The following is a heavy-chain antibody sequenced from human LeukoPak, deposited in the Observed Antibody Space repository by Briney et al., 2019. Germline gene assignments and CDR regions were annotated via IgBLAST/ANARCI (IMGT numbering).Heavy chain of an antibody. CDR2: ISAYNGNT. J-gene: IGHJ6*03. Sequence: ASVKVSCKASGYTFTSYGISWVRQAPGQGLEWMGWISAYNGNTNYAQKLQGRGTMTTDTSTSTDYMELRSLRSDDTAVYYCARPAPYYYDSSGYYSTYYYYYMDVWGKGTTVTASS. V-gene: IGHV1-18*01. CDR1: GYTFTSYG. D-gene: IGHD3-22*01. CDR3: ARPAPYYYDSSGYYSTYYYYYMDV.